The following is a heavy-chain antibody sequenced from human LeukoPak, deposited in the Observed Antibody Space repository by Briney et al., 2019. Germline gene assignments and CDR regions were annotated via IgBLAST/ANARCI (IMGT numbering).Heavy chain of an antibody. V-gene: IGHV4-59*02. CDR3: ASRKLGNDY. D-gene: IGHD7-27*01. CDR2: TYYTGST. Sequence: PSETLSLTCTISGGSVSDYYWSWIRQSPGKGLEWIGYTYYTGSTTYNPSLESRVTISADTSKNQFSLKLSSVTAADTAVYYCASRKLGNDYWGQGTLVTVSS. J-gene: IGHJ4*02. CDR1: GGSVSDYY.